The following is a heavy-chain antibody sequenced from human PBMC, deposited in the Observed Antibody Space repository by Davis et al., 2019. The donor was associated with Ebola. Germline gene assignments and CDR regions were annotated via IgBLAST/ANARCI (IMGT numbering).Heavy chain of an antibody. J-gene: IGHJ3*02. Sequence: SETLSLTCAVYGGSFSGYYWSWIRQPPGKGLEWIGEINHSGGTNYNPSLKSRVTISVDTSKNQFSLKLSSVTAADTAVYYCAGGHDAFDIWGQGTMVTVSS. CDR1: GGSFSGYY. CDR3: AGGHDAFDI. CDR2: INHSGGT. V-gene: IGHV4-34*01.